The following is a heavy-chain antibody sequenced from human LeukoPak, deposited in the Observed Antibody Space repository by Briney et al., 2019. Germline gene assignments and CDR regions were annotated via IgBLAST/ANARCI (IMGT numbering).Heavy chain of an antibody. V-gene: IGHV3-23*01. CDR2: ISGSGGST. D-gene: IGHD5-12*01. J-gene: IGHJ4*01. Sequence: GGSLRLSCAASGFTFSSYAMSWVRQAPGKGLEWVSAISGSGGSTYYADSVKGRFTISRDNSKNTLYLQMNSLRAEDTAVYYCAKDPFPSPGGYSGYDSAYFDYWGQEPWSPSPQ. CDR3: AKDPFPSPGGYSGYDSAYFDY. CDR1: GFTFSSYA.